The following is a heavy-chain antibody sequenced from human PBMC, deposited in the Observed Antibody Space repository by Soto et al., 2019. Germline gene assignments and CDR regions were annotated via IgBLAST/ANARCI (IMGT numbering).Heavy chain of an antibody. D-gene: IGHD3-10*01. CDR3: ARLITMVRGVFYYFDY. J-gene: IGHJ4*02. CDR2: IYYSGST. CDR1: GGSISSGGYY. V-gene: IGHV4-31*03. Sequence: SETLSLTCTVSGGSISSGGYYWSWIRQHPGKGLEWIGYIYYSGSTYYNPSLKSRVTISVDTSKNQFSLKLSSVTAADTAVYYCARLITMVRGVFYYFDYWGQGTLVTVSS.